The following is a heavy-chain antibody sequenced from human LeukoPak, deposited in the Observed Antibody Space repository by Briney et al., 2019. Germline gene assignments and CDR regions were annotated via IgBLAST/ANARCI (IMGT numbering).Heavy chain of an antibody. D-gene: IGHD2-21*02. CDR3: ARDLGVYCGGDCPLDY. Sequence: GGSLRLSCAASGFTFSSYAMSWVRQAPGKGLEWVSAISGSGGSTYYADSVKGRFTVSRDNSKNTLYLQMNSLRAEDTAVYYCARDLGVYCGGDCPLDYWGQGTLVTVSS. CDR2: ISGSGGST. V-gene: IGHV3-23*01. CDR1: GFTFSSYA. J-gene: IGHJ4*02.